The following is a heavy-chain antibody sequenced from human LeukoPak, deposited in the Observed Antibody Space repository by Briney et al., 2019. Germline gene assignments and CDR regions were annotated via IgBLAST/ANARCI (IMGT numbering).Heavy chain of an antibody. V-gene: IGHV3-23*01. J-gene: IGHJ4*02. D-gene: IGHD4-17*01. Sequence: GGSLRLSCAASGFTFSSYAMSWVRQAPGKGLEWVSAISGSGGSTYYADSLKGRFTISRDNAKNSLYLQMNSLRAEDTAVYYCARHLYGGDYWGQGTLVTVSS. CDR3: ARHLYGGDY. CDR1: GFTFSSYA. CDR2: ISGSGGST.